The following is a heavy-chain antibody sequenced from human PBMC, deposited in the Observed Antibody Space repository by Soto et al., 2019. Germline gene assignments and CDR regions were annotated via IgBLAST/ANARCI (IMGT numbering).Heavy chain of an antibody. J-gene: IGHJ6*02. CDR2: IFSTST. V-gene: IGHV4-59*01. CDR1: GGSISIYY. Sequence: SETLSLTCTVSGGSISIYYWTWIRQPPGKGLEWIGWIFSTSTNYNPSLKSRVTMSVDTSKNQFSLKLTSVTAADTAVYFCARVLWFGESRPGMDVWGQGTTVTVSS. D-gene: IGHD3-10*01. CDR3: ARVLWFGESRPGMDV.